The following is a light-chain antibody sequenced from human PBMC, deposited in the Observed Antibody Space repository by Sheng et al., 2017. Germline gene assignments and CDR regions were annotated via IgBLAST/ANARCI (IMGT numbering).Light chain of an antibody. CDR3: QQYSDSPET. Sequence: EIVLTQSPGTLSLSPGERATFSCRASQSVSSNSLAWYQHKPGQPPRLLIYDASSRASGIPERFTGSGSGTDFTLTITRLEPEDFAVYYCQQYSDSPETFGQGTKVKVK. V-gene: IGKV3-20*01. CDR1: QSVSSNS. J-gene: IGKJ1*01. CDR2: DAS.